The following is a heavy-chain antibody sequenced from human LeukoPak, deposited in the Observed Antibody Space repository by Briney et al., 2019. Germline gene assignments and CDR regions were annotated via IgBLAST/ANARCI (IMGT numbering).Heavy chain of an antibody. CDR2: ISSNGGST. Sequence: GGSLRLSCAASGFTFSSYAMHWVRQAPGKGLEYVSAISSNGGSTYYANSVKGRFTISRDNSKNTLYLQMGSLRAEDMAVYYCARDKGGGDFPRDDAFDIWGQGTMVTVSS. CDR1: GFTFSSYA. D-gene: IGHD2-21*02. V-gene: IGHV3-64*01. J-gene: IGHJ3*02. CDR3: ARDKGGGDFPRDDAFDI.